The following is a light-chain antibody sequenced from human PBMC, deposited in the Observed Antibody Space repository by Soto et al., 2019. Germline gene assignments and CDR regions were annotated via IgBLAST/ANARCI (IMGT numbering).Light chain of an antibody. V-gene: IGKV3-20*01. CDR3: QQYSSSPPELT. CDR1: QSVSSSY. J-gene: IGKJ3*01. CDR2: GAS. Sequence: EIVLTQSPGTLSLSPGERATLSCRASQSVSSSYLAWYQQKPGQAPRLLIFGASYRATGIPDRFSGSGSGTDFTLTISRLEPEDFAVYYCQQYSSSPPELTFGPGTKVDIK.